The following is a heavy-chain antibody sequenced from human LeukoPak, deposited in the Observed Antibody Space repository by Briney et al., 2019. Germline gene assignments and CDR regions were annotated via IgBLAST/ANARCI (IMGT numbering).Heavy chain of an antibody. CDR1: GGSFSGYY. CDR2: INHSGST. D-gene: IGHD3-3*01. Sequence: PSETLSLTCAVYGGSFSGYYWSWIRQPPGKGLEWIGEINHSGSTNYNPSLKSRVTISVDTSKNQFSLKLSSVTAADTTVYYCARLDRAFWSGYPFDYWGQGTLVTVSS. CDR3: ARLDRAFWSGYPFDY. V-gene: IGHV4-34*01. J-gene: IGHJ4*02.